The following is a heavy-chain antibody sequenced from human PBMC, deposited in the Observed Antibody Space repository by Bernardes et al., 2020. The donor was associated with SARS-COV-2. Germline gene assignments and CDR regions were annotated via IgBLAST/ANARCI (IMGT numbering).Heavy chain of an antibody. CDR2: IFWDDDK. CDR3: AHRYTGSHFDY. J-gene: IGHJ4*02. Sequence: SGPTLVKPPHTLPLPCTFSGFSLSTTGLGVGWIRHPPVEALEWLPLIFWDDDKFYSPSLKSRLSVTKDTAKNQVVLSMTDMDPVDTGTYYCAHRYTGSHFDYWGQGTLVTVSS. V-gene: IGHV2-5*02. D-gene: IGHD1-26*01. CDR1: GFSLSTTGLG.